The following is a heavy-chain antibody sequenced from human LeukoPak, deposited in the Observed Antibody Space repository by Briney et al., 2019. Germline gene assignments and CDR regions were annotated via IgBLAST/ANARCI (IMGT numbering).Heavy chain of an antibody. D-gene: IGHD3-22*01. J-gene: IGHJ4*02. CDR2: ISTYNGKT. CDR3: ARDPFGGYYVSGGYWALDY. V-gene: IGHV1-18*01. Sequence: ASVKVSRKASGYTFTGHGFSWVRQAPGQGLEWMGWISTYNGKTISAQKYQGRLTMTTDTSTSTAYMELRSLGFDDAAVYYCARDPFGGYYVSGGYWALDYWGQGTLVTVSS. CDR1: GYTFTGHG.